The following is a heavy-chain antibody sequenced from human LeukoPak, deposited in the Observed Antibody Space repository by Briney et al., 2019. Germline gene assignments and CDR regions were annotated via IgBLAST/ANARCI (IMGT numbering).Heavy chain of an antibody. CDR1: GGSFSGYY. J-gene: IGHJ3*01. CDR3: ARMGRWYDSSAFDV. CDR2: INHSGST. D-gene: IGHD3-22*01. V-gene: IGHV4-34*01. Sequence: PSETLSLTCAVYGGSFSGYYWSWIRQPPGKGLEWIGEINHSGSTNYNPSLKSRVTISVDTSKNQFSLKLSSVTAADTAVYYCARMGRWYDSSAFDVWGQGTMVTVSS.